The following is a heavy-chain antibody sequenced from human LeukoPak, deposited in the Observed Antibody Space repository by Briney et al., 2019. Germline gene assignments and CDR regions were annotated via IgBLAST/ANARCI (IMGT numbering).Heavy chain of an antibody. CDR3: AKDISPWSVTPYYFDY. CDR2: IWYDGSNK. V-gene: IGHV3-33*06. D-gene: IGHD4-17*01. Sequence: PGGSLRPSCAASGFTFSSYGMHWVRQAPGKGLEWVAVIWYDGSNKYYADSVKGRFTISRDNSKNTLYLQMNSLRAEDTAVYYCAKDISPWSVTPYYFDYWGQGTLVTVSS. CDR1: GFTFSSYG. J-gene: IGHJ4*02.